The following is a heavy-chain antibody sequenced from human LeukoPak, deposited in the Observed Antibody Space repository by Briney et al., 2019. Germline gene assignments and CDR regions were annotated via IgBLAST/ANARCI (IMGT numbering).Heavy chain of an antibody. CDR2: INSDGSDT. Sequence: GGSLRLSCAASGFTFSSHWMQWVRQVPGKGLVWVSRINSDGSDTNYADSVKGRFTISRDNAKNTVYLQMNSLIVEDTAVYYCARVSHHFDSWGQGTLVTVSS. CDR3: ARVSHHFDS. D-gene: IGHD2-8*01. J-gene: IGHJ5*01. CDR1: GFTFSSHW. V-gene: IGHV3-74*01.